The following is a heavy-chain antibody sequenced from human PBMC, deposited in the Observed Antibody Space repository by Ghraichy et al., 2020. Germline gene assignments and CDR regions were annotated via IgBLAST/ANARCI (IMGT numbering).Heavy chain of an antibody. J-gene: IGHJ5*02. CDR1: GFTFITYW. CDR2: IRQDGNEK. V-gene: IGHV3-7*03. D-gene: IGHD4-23*01. CDR3: ASTVAGFLDR. Sequence: AGSLRLSCAASGFTFITYWMSWVRQAPGKGLEWVANIRQDGNEKYSVDSVRGRFTISRDNAKNSLYLQMNSLRAEDTAVYYCASTVAGFLDRWGQGTLITVSS.